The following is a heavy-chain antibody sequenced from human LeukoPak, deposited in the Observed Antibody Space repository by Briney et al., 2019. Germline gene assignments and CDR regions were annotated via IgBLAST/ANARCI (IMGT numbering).Heavy chain of an antibody. Sequence: GGSLRLSCAASGFTFSSYKMNWVRLAPGKGREWVSYISSSGSTIYYADSVKGRFTISRDNAKNSLYLQMNSLRAEDTAVYYCAELGITMIGGVWGKGTTVTISS. CDR3: AELGITMIGGV. D-gene: IGHD3-10*02. J-gene: IGHJ6*04. CDR2: ISSSGSTI. V-gene: IGHV3-48*03. CDR1: GFTFSSYK.